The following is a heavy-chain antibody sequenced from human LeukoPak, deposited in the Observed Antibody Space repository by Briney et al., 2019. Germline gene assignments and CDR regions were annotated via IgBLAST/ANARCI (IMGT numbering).Heavy chain of an antibody. CDR2: ISYDGSNK. J-gene: IGHJ4*02. D-gene: IGHD5-12*01. Sequence: TGGSLRLSCAASGFTFSSYGMHWVRQAPGKGLEWVAVISYDGSNKYYADSVKGRFTISRDNSKNTLYLQMNSLRAEDTAVYYCARGITSGPRRYDVRNFDYWGQGTPVTVSS. V-gene: IGHV3-33*05. CDR3: ARGITSGPRRYDVRNFDY. CDR1: GFTFSSYG.